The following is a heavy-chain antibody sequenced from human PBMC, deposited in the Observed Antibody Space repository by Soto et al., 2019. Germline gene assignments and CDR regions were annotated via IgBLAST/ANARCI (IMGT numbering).Heavy chain of an antibody. Sequence: EVQLVESGGGLVKPGGSLRLSCTASGFTFNNYVMIWVRQAPGKGLEWVSSITSSSGYIYYADSVKGRFTISRDNAKNSLYLQLNSLRVEDTAVYYCATPMPPLYVQCAYDALDVRGQGTMVTVSS. D-gene: IGHD2-2*01. V-gene: IGHV3-21*01. CDR2: ITSSSGYI. CDR3: ATPMPPLYVQCAYDALDV. J-gene: IGHJ3*01. CDR1: GFTFNNYV.